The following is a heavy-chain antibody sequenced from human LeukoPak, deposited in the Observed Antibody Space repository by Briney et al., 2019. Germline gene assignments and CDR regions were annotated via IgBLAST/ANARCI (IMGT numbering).Heavy chain of an antibody. D-gene: IGHD3-3*01. J-gene: IGHJ4*02. CDR3: ARDATIFGVVIYIDY. V-gene: IGHV1-46*01. CDR2: INPSGGST. CDR1: GYTFTIYY. Sequence: ASVKVSFTASGYTFTIYYMHWVRQAPGQGLEWMGIINPSGGSTSYAQKFQGRVTMTRDTSTSTVYMELSSLRSEDTAVYYCARDATIFGVVIYIDYWGQGTLVTVSS.